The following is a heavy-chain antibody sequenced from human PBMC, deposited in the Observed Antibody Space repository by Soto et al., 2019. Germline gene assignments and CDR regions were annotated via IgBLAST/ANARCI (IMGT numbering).Heavy chain of an antibody. J-gene: IGHJ4*02. CDR2: IDSDGSST. CDR3: ARDVPYRYGFDY. CDR1: GFTFSNYG. Sequence: GGSLRLSCAASGFTFSNYGMNWVRQAPGKGLEWVSYIDSDGSSTSYADSVKGRFTISRDNAKNTLYLQMNSLRAEDTAVYYCARDVPYRYGFDYWGQGPLVTV. V-gene: IGHV3-74*01. D-gene: IGHD1-1*01.